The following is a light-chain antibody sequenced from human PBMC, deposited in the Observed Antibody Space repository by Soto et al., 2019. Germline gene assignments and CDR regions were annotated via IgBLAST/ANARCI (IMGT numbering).Light chain of an antibody. Sequence: DIQMTQSPSAMSASVGDRVTITCRASQGIRTYLAWFQQKPGKVQKRLIFSASSVHSGVPSRFSGSGSGTEFTLTISRLEAEDVATYYCLQSNSYPLTFGEGTKVEI. J-gene: IGKJ4*02. CDR2: SAS. CDR1: QGIRTY. CDR3: LQSNSYPLT. V-gene: IGKV1-17*03.